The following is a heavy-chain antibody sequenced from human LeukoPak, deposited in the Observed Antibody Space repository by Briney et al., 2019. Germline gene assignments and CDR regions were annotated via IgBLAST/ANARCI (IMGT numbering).Heavy chain of an antibody. D-gene: IGHD2-15*01. J-gene: IGHJ3*02. Sequence: SQTLSLTCTVSGGSIISYHWSWIRQPPAKGLEWIGHIFYSGSTNYNPSLKSRVTISVDTSNNQFSLKLSSVTAADTAVYYCARDTPWGGPNLPDAFDIWGLGTMVTVSS. CDR3: ARDTPWGGPNLPDAFDI. CDR2: IFYSGST. V-gene: IGHV4-59*01. CDR1: GGSIISYH.